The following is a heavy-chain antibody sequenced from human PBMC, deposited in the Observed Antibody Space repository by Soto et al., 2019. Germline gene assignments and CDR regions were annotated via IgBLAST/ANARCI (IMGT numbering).Heavy chain of an antibody. CDR2: INHSGST. J-gene: IGHJ3*02. V-gene: IGHV4-34*01. Sequence: SETLSLTCAVYGGSFSGYYWSWIRQPPGKGLEWIGEINHSGSTNYNPSLKSRVTISVDTPKNQFSLKLSSVTAADTAVYYCARGLRKKYGSGSPHAFDIWGQGTMVTVSS. CDR1: GGSFSGYY. CDR3: ARGLRKKYGSGSPHAFDI. D-gene: IGHD3-10*01.